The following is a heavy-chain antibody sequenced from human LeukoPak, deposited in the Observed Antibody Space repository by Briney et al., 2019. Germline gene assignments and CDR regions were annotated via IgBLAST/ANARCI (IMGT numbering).Heavy chain of an antibody. J-gene: IGHJ3*02. CDR2: IWYDGSNA. CDR1: GFTFSSYS. V-gene: IGHV3-33*08. Sequence: GGSLRLSCAASGFTFSSYSMNSVRQAPGKGLEWVAVIWYDGSNAYYADSVKGRFTVSRDNAKNTLYLQMNSLRVEDTAAYYCAREQWAADDALDIWGQGTMVTVSS. CDR3: AREQWAADDALDI. D-gene: IGHD6-13*01.